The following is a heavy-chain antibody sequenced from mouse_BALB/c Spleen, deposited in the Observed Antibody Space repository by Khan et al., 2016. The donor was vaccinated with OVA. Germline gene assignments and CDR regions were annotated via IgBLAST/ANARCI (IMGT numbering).Heavy chain of an antibody. D-gene: IGHD2-1*01. J-gene: IGHJ3*01. V-gene: IGHV2-9*02. CDR3: ATLYGNEPY. CDR2: IWAGGST. CDR1: GFSLTDYG. Sequence: QVQLKQSGPGLVAPSQSLSITCTVSGFSLTDYGVYWLRQPPGKGLEWLGVIWAGGSTNYNSALMSRLSISKDNSKGQVFLKMNSLQTDDIAMYYCATLYGNEPYWGQGTLVTVSA.